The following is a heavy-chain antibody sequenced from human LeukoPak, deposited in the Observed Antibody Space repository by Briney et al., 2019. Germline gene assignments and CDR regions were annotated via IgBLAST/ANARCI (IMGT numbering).Heavy chain of an antibody. CDR3: ARAPYCSGGSCYPLGYYFDY. V-gene: IGHV4-59*08. CDR1: GDSINTYY. CDR2: IYYVGRT. D-gene: IGHD2-15*01. J-gene: IGHJ4*02. Sequence: SETLSLTCSVSGDSINTYYWTWIRQSPGKGLEWIGYIYYVGRTSYNPSLESRVSISADTSTNQFSLKLSSVTAADTAVYYCARAPYCSGGSCYPLGYYFDYWGQGTLVTVSS.